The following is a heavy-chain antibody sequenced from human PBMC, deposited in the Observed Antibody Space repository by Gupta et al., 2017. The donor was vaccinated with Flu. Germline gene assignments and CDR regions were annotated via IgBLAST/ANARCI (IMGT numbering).Heavy chain of an antibody. CDR3: ARLPAQSGFVDY. Sequence: QVQLQQWGAGLLKPSETLSLTCAVYGGSFSGYYWSWIRQPPGKGLEWIGEINHSGSTNYNPSLKSRVTISVDTSKNQFSLKLSSVTAADTAVYYCARLPAQSGFVDYWGQGTLVTVSS. D-gene: IGHD1-26*01. V-gene: IGHV4-34*01. J-gene: IGHJ4*02. CDR1: GGSFSGYY. CDR2: INHSGST.